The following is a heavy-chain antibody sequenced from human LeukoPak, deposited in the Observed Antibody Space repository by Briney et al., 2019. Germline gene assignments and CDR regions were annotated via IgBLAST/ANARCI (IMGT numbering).Heavy chain of an antibody. CDR2: IKSKSDGGTT. CDR1: GFTFSNAW. J-gene: IGHJ4*02. Sequence: GGSLRLSCAAPGFTFSNAWMSWVRQAPGKGLEWVGRIKSKSDGGTTDYAAPVKGRFTISRDDSKNTLYLQMNSLETEDTAVYYCTTHSRLAATGTFDYWGQGTLVTVSS. V-gene: IGHV3-15*01. D-gene: IGHD1-1*01. CDR3: TTHSRLAATGTFDY.